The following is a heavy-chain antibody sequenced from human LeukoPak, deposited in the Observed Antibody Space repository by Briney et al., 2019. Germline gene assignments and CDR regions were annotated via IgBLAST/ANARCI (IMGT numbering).Heavy chain of an antibody. CDR3: AKDREPGFTIFGGYFDY. CDR2: ISGSGGST. D-gene: IGHD3-3*01. Sequence: GGALRLFCAASGFTFSSYAMSWVRQAPGKGLEWVSAISGSGGSTYYADSVKGRFTISRDNSKNTLYLQMNSLRAEDTAVYYCAKDREPGFTIFGGYFDYWGQGTLVTVSS. CDR1: GFTFSSYA. J-gene: IGHJ4*02. V-gene: IGHV3-23*01.